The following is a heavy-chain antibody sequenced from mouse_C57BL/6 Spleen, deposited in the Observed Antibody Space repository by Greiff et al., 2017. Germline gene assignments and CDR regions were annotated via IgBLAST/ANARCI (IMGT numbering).Heavy chain of an antibody. CDR3: ARDDGSSYLFSN. V-gene: IGHV1-64*01. J-gene: IGHJ3*01. Sequence: VQLQQPGAELVKPGASVKLSCKASGYTFTSYWMHWVKQRPGQGLEWIGMIHPNSGSTNYNEKFKGKATLTVDKSSSTAYMQLSSLTSEDSAVYYCARDDGSSYLFSNRGQKNLVTVSA. D-gene: IGHD1-1*01. CDR2: IHPNSGST. CDR1: GYTFTSYW.